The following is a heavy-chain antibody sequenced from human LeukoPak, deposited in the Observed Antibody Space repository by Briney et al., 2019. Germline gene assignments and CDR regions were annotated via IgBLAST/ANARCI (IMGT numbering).Heavy chain of an antibody. CDR3: ARPRGCGSSKCNNFDY. CDR2: MNEYGSEI. CDR1: GFPFSSYA. D-gene: IGHD2-15*01. J-gene: IGHJ4*02. V-gene: IGHV3-7*01. Sequence: GGSLRLSCAASGFPFSSYAMSWVRQAPGKWLEWVTYMNEYGSEIFYVDSVKGRFTISRDNAKNSLYLQMNSLRAEDTGVYYCARPRGCGSSKCNNFDYWGQGTLVTVSS.